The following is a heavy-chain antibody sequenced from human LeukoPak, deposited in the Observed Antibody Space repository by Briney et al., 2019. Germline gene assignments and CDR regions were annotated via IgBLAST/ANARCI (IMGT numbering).Heavy chain of an antibody. CDR1: GFTFSSYS. D-gene: IGHD3-3*01. V-gene: IGHV3-21*01. CDR2: ISSSSSYI. CDR3: ARVSLRLLEWLQNPYFDY. J-gene: IGHJ4*02. Sequence: PGGSLRLSCAASGFTFSSYSMNWVRQAPGKGLEWVSSISSSSSYIYYADSVKGRFTISRDNAKNSLYLQMNSLRAEDTAVYYCARVSLRLLEWLQNPYFDYWGQGTLVTVSS.